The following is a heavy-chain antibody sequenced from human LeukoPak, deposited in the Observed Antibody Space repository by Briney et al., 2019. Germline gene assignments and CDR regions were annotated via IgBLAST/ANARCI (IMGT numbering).Heavy chain of an antibody. Sequence: PGGSLRLSCAASGFTFSSYAMSWVRQAPGKGLEWVSAISGSGGSTYYADSVKGRFTISRDNSKNTLYLQMNSLRAEDTAVYYCAKDVGRGPYYGMDVWGQGTKVTVSS. J-gene: IGHJ6*02. CDR3: AKDVGRGPYYGMDV. CDR2: ISGSGGST. CDR1: GFTFSSYA. V-gene: IGHV3-23*01.